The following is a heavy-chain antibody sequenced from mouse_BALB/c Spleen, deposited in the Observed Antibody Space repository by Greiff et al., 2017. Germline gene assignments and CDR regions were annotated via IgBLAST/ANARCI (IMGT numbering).Heavy chain of an antibody. D-gene: IGHD2-14*01. V-gene: IGHV1-4*02. CDR2: INPSSGYT. Sequence: QVQLKQSAAELARPGASVKMSCKASGYTFTSYTMHWVKQRPGQGLEWIGYINPSSGYTEYNQKFKDKTTLTADKSSSTAYMQLSSLTSEDSAVYYCAREEYRYDAYWGQGTTLTVSS. J-gene: IGHJ2*01. CDR1: GYTFTSYT. CDR3: AREEYRYDAY.